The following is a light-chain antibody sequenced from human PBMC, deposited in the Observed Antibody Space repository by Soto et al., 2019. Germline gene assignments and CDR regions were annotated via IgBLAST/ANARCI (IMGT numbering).Light chain of an antibody. CDR3: MQATQSPT. Sequence: DIVMTQTPLSSPVTLGQPASIFCRSSQSLVHSNGKTYLSWLHQRPGQPPRLLIHEISNRFSGVPDRFSGTGAGTDFTLIISRVQAEDVGIYYCMQATQSPTFGPGTKVDIK. CDR1: QSLVHSNGKTY. V-gene: IGKV2-24*01. J-gene: IGKJ3*01. CDR2: EIS.